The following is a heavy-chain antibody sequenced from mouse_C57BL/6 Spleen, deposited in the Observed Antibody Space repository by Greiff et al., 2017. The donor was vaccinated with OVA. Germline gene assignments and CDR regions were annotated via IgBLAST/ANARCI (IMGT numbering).Heavy chain of an antibody. Sequence: EVQLVESGGGLVKPGGSLKLSCAASGFTFSSYAMSWVRQTPEKRLEWVATIRDGGSYTYYPDNVKGRFTISRDNASIHLFLQLCPLKSAVTAMYFCATSLGVYFDVWCTGTTVTVSS. D-gene: IGHD3-3*01. CDR1: GFTFSSYA. CDR3: ATSLGVYFDV. J-gene: IGHJ1*03. CDR2: IRDGGSYT. V-gene: IGHV5-4*01.